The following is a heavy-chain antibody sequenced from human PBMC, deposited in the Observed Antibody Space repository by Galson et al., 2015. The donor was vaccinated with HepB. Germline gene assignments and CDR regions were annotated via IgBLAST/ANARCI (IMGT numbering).Heavy chain of an antibody. CDR3: ASSVDSSSPGFRGYFAY. J-gene: IGHJ4*02. Sequence: SLRLSCAASGFIFSNYWMSWVRQAPGEGLEWVANIKQDGSEKNHVDSVKGRFTVSRDNAKNSAYLQMNSLRAEDTAVYYCASSVDSSSPGFRGYFAYWGQGTLATVSS. D-gene: IGHD6-13*01. CDR2: IKQDGSEK. CDR1: GFIFSNYW. V-gene: IGHV3-7*03.